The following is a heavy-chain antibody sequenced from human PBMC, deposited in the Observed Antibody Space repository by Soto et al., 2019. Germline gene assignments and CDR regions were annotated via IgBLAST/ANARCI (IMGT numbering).Heavy chain of an antibody. V-gene: IGHV3-30-3*01. D-gene: IGHD1-26*01. Sequence: GGSLRLSCAASGFTFSSYAMHWVRQAPGKGLEWVAVISYDGSNKYYADSVKGRFTISRDNSKNTLYLQMNSLRAEDTAVYYCARVYSEGYSGSPDYLDEGTLVTVS. J-gene: IGHJ4*02. CDR3: ARVYSEGYSGSPDY. CDR1: GFTFSSYA. CDR2: ISYDGSNK.